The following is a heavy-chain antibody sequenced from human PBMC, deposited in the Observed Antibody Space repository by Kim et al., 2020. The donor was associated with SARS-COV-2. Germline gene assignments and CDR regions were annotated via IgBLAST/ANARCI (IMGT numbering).Heavy chain of an antibody. D-gene: IGHD3-10*01. CDR1: GFTFSSYG. V-gene: IGHV3-33*05. CDR3: ARDGMVRGVIGGIDY. Sequence: GGSLRLSCAASGFTFSSYGMHWVRQAPGKGLEWVAVISYDGSNKYYADSVKGRFTISRDNSKNTLYLQMNSLRAEDTAVYYCARDGMVRGVIGGIDYWGQGTLVTVSS. J-gene: IGHJ4*02. CDR2: ISYDGSNK.